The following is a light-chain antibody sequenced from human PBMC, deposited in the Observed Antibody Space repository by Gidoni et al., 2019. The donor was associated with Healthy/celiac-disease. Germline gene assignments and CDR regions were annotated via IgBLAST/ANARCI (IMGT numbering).Light chain of an antibody. Sequence: DIVMTQSPDSLAVSLGERATINCKSSQSVLYSSNNKNYLAWYQQKPGQPPKLLIYWASTREPGVPDRFSGSGSGTDFTLTISSLQAEDVAVYYCQQYYSTRLTFGGGTKVEIK. CDR1: QSVLYSSNNKNY. V-gene: IGKV4-1*01. J-gene: IGKJ4*01. CDR3: QQYYSTRLT. CDR2: WAS.